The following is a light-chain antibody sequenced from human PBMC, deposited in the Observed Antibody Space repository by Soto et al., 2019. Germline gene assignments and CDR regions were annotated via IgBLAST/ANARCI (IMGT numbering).Light chain of an antibody. CDR2: DAS. CDR1: QSASTF. V-gene: IGKV1-5*01. CDR3: QQTYGTFWT. J-gene: IGKJ1*01. Sequence: DIQMTQSPSPLSASVGDRVTITCLASQSASTFLAWYQQKPGQAPKLIIYDASTLQSGVPSRFRGSGSGTDCTLTISSLQPEDVATYYCQQTYGTFWTFGQGTKVDIK.